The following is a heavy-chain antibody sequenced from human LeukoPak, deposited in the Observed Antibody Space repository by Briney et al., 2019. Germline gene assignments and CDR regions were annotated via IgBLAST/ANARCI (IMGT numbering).Heavy chain of an antibody. D-gene: IGHD3-22*01. Sequence: PGGSLRLSCAASGFTFWDYYMIWLPEARGKGGEGVSYISSSGSAIYYADSVKGRFTISRHNAKISLYVKMKSRRPGDQSVFYCARDYDSSGYYGLYYYYMDVWGKGTTVTVSS. J-gene: IGHJ6*03. CDR1: GFTFWDYY. V-gene: IGHV3-11*01. CDR2: ISSSGSAI. CDR3: ARDYDSSGYYGLYYYYMDV.